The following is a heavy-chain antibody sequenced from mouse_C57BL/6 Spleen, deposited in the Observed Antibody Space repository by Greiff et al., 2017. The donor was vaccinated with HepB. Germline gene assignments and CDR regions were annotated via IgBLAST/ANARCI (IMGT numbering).Heavy chain of an antibody. D-gene: IGHD2-4*01. J-gene: IGHJ4*01. CDR3: ARQTYYDYDADAMDY. CDR1: GFTFSSYG. V-gene: IGHV5-6*02. CDR2: ISSGGSYT. Sequence: EVMLVESGGDLVKPGGSLKLSCAASGFTFSSYGMSWVRPTPDKRLAWVATISSGGSYTYYPDSVKGRFTISRDNAKNTLYLQMSSLKSEDTAMYYCARQTYYDYDADAMDYWGQGTSVTVSS.